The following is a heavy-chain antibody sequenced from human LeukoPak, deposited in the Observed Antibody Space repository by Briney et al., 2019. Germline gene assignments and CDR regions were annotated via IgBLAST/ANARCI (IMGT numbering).Heavy chain of an antibody. Sequence: GGSLRLSCAASGFTFSDYYMSWIRQAPGKGLEWVSYISSSSSYTNYADSVKGRFTISRDNAKNSLYLQMNSLRAEDTAVYYCARDLRCSSTSCYHYYGVDVWGKGTTVTVSS. V-gene: IGHV3-11*06. D-gene: IGHD2-2*01. CDR3: ARDLRCSSTSCYHYYGVDV. CDR1: GFTFSDYY. J-gene: IGHJ6*04. CDR2: ISSSSSYT.